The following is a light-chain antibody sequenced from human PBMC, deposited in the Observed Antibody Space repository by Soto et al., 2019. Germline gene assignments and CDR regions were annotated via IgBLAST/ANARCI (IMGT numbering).Light chain of an antibody. CDR2: DDS. CDR1: NIRTKS. V-gene: IGLV3-21*02. Sequence: SYDLTQPPSVSVAPGQTARITCGGNNIRTKSVHWYQQKPGQAPVLVVCDDSDRPSGIPERFSGSNSGNTATLTISRVGAGDEADYFCQVWDSGSEHYVFGAGTKVTVL. J-gene: IGLJ1*01. CDR3: QVWDSGSEHYV.